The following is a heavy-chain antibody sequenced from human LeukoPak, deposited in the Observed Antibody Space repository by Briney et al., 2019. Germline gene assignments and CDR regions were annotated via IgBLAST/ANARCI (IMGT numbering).Heavy chain of an antibody. J-gene: IGHJ6*02. CDR2: IHYSGST. CDR1: GASISPYY. D-gene: IGHD2-8*02. CDR3: TRVDDTGGQADYGMDV. Sequence: PSETLSLTCTVSGASISPYYWSWIRQPPGKRLEWVGSIHYSGSTNYHPSIKGRATLSLHTSTRQFSLKLSSVPAAHPAISFCTRVDDTGGQADYGMDVWGQGTTVTVSS. V-gene: IGHV4-59*01.